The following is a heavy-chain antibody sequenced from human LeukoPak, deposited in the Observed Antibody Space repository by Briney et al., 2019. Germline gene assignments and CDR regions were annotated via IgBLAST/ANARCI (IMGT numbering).Heavy chain of an antibody. D-gene: IGHD4-23*01. J-gene: IGHJ4*02. CDR2: VSYDGSNK. Sequence: GGSLRLSCAASGFTFSSYAMHWVRQAPGKGLEWVAVVSYDGSNKYYADSVKGRFTISRDNSRNTLYLQMNSLRAEDTAVYYCTTASDGGPAYWGQGALVTVSS. V-gene: IGHV3-30-3*01. CDR3: TTASDGGPAY. CDR1: GFTFSSYA.